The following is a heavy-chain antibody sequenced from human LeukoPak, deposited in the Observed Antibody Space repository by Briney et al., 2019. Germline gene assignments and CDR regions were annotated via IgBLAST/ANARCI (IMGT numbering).Heavy chain of an antibody. V-gene: IGHV3-11*04. D-gene: IGHD3-22*01. CDR3: ARVQYDSSGSYFDN. Sequence: GGSLRLSCAASGFTFSGYYMTWIRQAPGKGLEWVSYISNSGGPVHYTDSVKGRFTISRDNAKKSLYLQMNSLRAEDTAMYYCARVQYDSSGSYFDNWGQGILVTVSS. CDR2: ISNSGGPV. CDR1: GFTFSGYY. J-gene: IGHJ4*02.